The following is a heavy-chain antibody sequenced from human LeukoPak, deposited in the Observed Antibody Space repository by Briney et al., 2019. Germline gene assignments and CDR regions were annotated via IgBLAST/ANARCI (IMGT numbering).Heavy chain of an antibody. J-gene: IGHJ4*02. CDR2: ISYTGST. Sequence: PSETLSLTCTVSGDSISNSYWSWIRQPPGKGLEWIGYISYTGSTNYNPSLKSRVTISVDTSKNQFSLKLSSVTAADTAVYYCARVGRGDYVWGSYSFDYWGQETLVTVSS. V-gene: IGHV4-59*01. CDR1: GDSISNSY. D-gene: IGHD3-16*01. CDR3: ARVGRGDYVWGSYSFDY.